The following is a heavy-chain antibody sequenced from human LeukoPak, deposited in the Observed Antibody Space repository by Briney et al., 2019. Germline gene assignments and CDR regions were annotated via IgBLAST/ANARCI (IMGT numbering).Heavy chain of an antibody. Sequence: GGSLRLSCAASGFTFSTYGMHWVRQAPGKGLEWVSSISSSSYIYYADSVKGRFTISRDNAKNSLYLQMNSLRAEDTAVYYCARVRSTSSPEGFDPWGQGTLVTVSS. CDR1: GFTFSTYG. CDR2: ISSSSYI. J-gene: IGHJ5*02. D-gene: IGHD2-2*01. V-gene: IGHV3-21*01. CDR3: ARVRSTSSPEGFDP.